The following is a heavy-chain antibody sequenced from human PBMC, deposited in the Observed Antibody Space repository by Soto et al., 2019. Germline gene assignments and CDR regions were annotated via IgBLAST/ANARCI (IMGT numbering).Heavy chain of an antibody. CDR1: GGSISSYY. CDR3: ARSLPGIAVAGNMDV. J-gene: IGHJ6*02. V-gene: IGHV4-59*01. Sequence: LSLTCTVSGGSISSYYWSWIRQPPGKGLEWIGYIYYSGSTNYNPSLKSRVTISVDTSKNQFSLKLSSVTAADTAVYYCARSLPGIAVAGNMDVWGQGTTVTVSS. CDR2: IYYSGST. D-gene: IGHD6-19*01.